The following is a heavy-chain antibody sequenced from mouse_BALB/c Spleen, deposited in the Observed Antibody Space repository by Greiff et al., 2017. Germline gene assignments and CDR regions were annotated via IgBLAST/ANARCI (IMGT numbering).Heavy chain of an antibody. J-gene: IGHJ2*01. CDR3: ARRDYGDYFDY. CDR1: GYSITSDYA. D-gene: IGHD1-1*01. CDR2: ISYSGST. Sequence: EVMLVESGPGLVKPSQSLSLTCTVTGYSITSDYAWNWIRQFPGNKLEWMGYISYSGSTSYNPSLKSRISITRDTSKNQFFLQLNSVTTEDTATYYCARRDYGDYFDYWGQGTTLTVSS. V-gene: IGHV3-2*02.